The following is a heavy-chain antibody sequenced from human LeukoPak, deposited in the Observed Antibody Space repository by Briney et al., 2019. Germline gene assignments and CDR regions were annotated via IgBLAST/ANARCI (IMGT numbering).Heavy chain of an antibody. D-gene: IGHD3-22*01. V-gene: IGHV3-23*01. Sequence: AGGPLRLSCAASGFTFSSYAMSWVRQAPGKGLEWVSAISGSGGSTYYADSVKGRFTISRDNSKNTLYLQMNSLRAEDTAVYYCARDLNEAGTYYYDSSGYLVDYWGQGTLVTVSS. CDR1: GFTFSSYA. CDR3: ARDLNEAGTYYYDSSGYLVDY. CDR2: ISGSGGST. J-gene: IGHJ4*02.